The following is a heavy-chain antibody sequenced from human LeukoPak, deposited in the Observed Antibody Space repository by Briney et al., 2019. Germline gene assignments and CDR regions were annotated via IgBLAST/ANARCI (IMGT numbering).Heavy chain of an antibody. CDR2: IYTSGST. V-gene: IGHV4-4*07. CDR1: GGSISSYY. D-gene: IGHD6-6*01. Sequence: SETLSLACTVSGGSISSYYWSWIRQPAGKGLEWIGRIYTSGSTNYNPSLKSRVTMSVDTSKNQFSLKLSSVTAADTAVYYCASSSIAARYFDYWGQGTLVTVSS. CDR3: ASSSIAARYFDY. J-gene: IGHJ4*02.